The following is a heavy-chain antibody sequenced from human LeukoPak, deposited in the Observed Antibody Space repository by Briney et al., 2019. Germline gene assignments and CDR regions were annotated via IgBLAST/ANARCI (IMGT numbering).Heavy chain of an antibody. CDR1: GDSISSSSSY. V-gene: IGHV4-39*01. Sequence: PSETLSLTCTVSGDSISSSSSYWGWIRQPPGKGLEWIGSIYYSGNTYYNTSLKSRVTISVDTSKNQFSLKLNSVTAADTAVYYCARVLQLWLNWFDPWGQGTLVTVSS. CDR3: ARVLQLWLNWFDP. D-gene: IGHD5-18*01. J-gene: IGHJ5*02. CDR2: IYYSGNT.